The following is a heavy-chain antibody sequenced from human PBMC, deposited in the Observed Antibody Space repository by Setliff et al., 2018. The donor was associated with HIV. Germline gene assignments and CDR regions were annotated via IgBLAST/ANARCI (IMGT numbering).Heavy chain of an antibody. CDR3: AREGNYLAGYYSYYFDY. J-gene: IGHJ4*02. Sequence: PSETLSLTCTVSGGSISSHYWSWIRQPPGKGLEWIGSIYYSGSTNYNPSLKGRVTISVDTSENQFSLKLSSVTAADTAVYYCAREGNYLAGYYSYYFDYWGQGTLVTVSS. D-gene: IGHD3-9*01. CDR1: GGSISSHY. CDR2: IYYSGST. V-gene: IGHV4-59*11.